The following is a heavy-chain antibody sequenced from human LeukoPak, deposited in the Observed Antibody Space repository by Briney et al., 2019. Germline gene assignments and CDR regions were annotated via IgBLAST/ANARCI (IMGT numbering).Heavy chain of an antibody. J-gene: IGHJ5*02. CDR1: GFTFSNFA. CDR2: ISGSGGST. CDR3: ARGTDVHWFDP. V-gene: IGHV3-23*01. Sequence: GGSLRLSCAASGFTFSNFAMSWVRQAPGKGLEWVSAISGSGGSTYYADSVKGRFTISRDTSKYTLYLQMNSLRAEDTAVYYCARGTDVHWFDPWGQGTLVTVSS.